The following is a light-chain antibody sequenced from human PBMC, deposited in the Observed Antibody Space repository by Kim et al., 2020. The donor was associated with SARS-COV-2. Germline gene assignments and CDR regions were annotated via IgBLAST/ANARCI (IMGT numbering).Light chain of an antibody. CDR1: QSVLYSSNNKNY. CDR2: WAS. V-gene: IGKV4-1*01. J-gene: IGKJ5*01. Sequence: RATINCKSSQSVLYSSNNKNYLAWYQQKPGQPPKLLIYWASTRESGVPDRFSGSVSGTDFTLTINSLQAEDVAVYYCQQYFSISTFGQGTRLEIK. CDR3: QQYFSIST.